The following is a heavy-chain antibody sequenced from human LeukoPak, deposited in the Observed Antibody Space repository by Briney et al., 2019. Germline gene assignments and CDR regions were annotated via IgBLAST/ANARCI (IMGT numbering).Heavy chain of an antibody. Sequence: ASVHVSCLASRYTFTRYYMYWVRQAPGQGLEWLGILNPSGGSTGYAQKFEGRVTMTKDTSTSTVYMELRSLRSEDTAVYYSARDLRCSSTSCYLYYGTDVWGQGTTVTVSS. CDR1: RYTFTRYY. CDR2: LNPSGGST. CDR3: ARDLRCSSTSCYLYYGTDV. J-gene: IGHJ6*02. V-gene: IGHV1-46*01. D-gene: IGHD2-2*01.